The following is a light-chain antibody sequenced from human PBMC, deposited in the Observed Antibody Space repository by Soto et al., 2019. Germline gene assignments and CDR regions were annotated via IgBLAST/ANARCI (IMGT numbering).Light chain of an antibody. CDR3: QQYGDSPLT. Sequence: EIVLTQSPGTVSLSPGERATLSCRASQSVTSSYLAWYQQKPGQAPRLLIYGVSSRATGIPDRFSGSGAGTDFNLTINSLEPEDLAVYYCQQYGDSPLTFGGGTKVDIK. CDR1: QSVTSSY. CDR2: GVS. V-gene: IGKV3-20*01. J-gene: IGKJ4*01.